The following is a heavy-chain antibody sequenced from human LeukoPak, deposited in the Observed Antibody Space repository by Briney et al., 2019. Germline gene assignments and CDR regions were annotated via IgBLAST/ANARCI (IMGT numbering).Heavy chain of an antibody. Sequence: PGGSLRLSCAASGFTFSTYAMTWVRQAPGKGLEWVSGISDSGGRIYYAESVKGRFTISRDSSKNTLYLQMNSLRAEDTAVYYCTSTGSPLGYCSGGSCQTQYWGQGTLVTVSS. J-gene: IGHJ4*02. CDR1: GFTFSTYA. CDR2: ISDSGGRI. D-gene: IGHD2-15*01. CDR3: TSTGSPLGYCSGGSCQTQY. V-gene: IGHV3-23*01.